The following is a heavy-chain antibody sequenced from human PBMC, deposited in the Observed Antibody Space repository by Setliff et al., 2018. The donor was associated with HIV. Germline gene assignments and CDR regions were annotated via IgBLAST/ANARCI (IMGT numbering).Heavy chain of an antibody. CDR3: ARHGAFYYYYYMDV. CDR2: LRPSGNT. Sequence: PSETLSLTCSVTGGSIINYFWGWIRMPPEKGLEWIGSLRPSGNTYYNPSLKSRVTISVDTSKNQFSLNLSSVTAADTAVYYCARHGAFYYYYYMDVWGKGTTVTVSS. CDR1: GGSIINYF. J-gene: IGHJ6*03. V-gene: IGHV4-39*01.